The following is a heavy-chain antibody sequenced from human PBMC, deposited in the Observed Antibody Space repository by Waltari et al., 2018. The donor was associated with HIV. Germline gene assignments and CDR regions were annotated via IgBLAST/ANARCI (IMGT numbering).Heavy chain of an antibody. CDR1: GFTFSNFS. CDR3: VRGAGRDLLLFGGDF. CDR2: ISSSHTQM. V-gene: IGHV3-21*01. D-gene: IGHD3-16*01. J-gene: IGHJ4*02. Sequence: EVHLLESGGGLVKPGGSLRLSCEVSGFTFSNFSMNWVRQAPGKGLEWVSSISSSHTQMSYADSVKCRFTIFRDNAKKSLYLQMNSLRDEDTAVYYCVRGAGRDLLLFGGDFWGQGTLVTVSS.